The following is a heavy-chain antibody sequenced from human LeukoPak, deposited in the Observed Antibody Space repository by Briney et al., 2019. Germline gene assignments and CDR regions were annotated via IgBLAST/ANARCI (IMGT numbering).Heavy chain of an antibody. CDR1: GYTFTNYA. CDR3: ARAFQSLGGLSLPDY. J-gene: IGHJ4*02. V-gene: IGHV7-4-1*02. D-gene: IGHD3-16*02. CDR2: IHPSTGNP. Sequence: ASVKVSCKASGYTFTNYAMNWVRQAPGQGLEWMGWIHPSTGNPTYAQGFTGRFVFSLDTSVSATYLQISSLKAEDTAVYYCARAFQSLGGLSLPDYWGQGTLVTVSS.